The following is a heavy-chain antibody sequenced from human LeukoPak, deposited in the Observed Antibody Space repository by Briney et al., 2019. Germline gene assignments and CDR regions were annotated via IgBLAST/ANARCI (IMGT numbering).Heavy chain of an antibody. V-gene: IGHV3-23*01. CDR3: AKDGAIRFLEWSDFDY. D-gene: IGHD3-3*01. CDR1: GFPSSTND. CDR2: ISGSGGST. J-gene: IGHJ4*02. Sequence: GGSLRLSCAASGFPSSTNDMTWVRQAPGKGLEWVSAISGSGGSTYYADSVKGRFTISRDNSKNTLYLQMNSLRAEDTAVYYCAKDGAIRFLEWSDFDYWGQGTLVTVSS.